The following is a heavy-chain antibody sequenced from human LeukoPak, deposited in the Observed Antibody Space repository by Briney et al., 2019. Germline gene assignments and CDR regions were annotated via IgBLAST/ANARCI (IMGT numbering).Heavy chain of an antibody. CDR3: ARDKGGSRTFDH. V-gene: IGHV4-31*03. CDR2: IIFSGST. Sequence: SQTLSPTFTVSSGSTSSGDYYWSCIRQHPGKGLEWIGYIIFSGSTYYNPSLKSRVTISVDTSKNQFSLRLSSVTAADTDVYSCARDKGGSRTFDHWGQGTLVTVSS. CDR1: SGSTSSGDYY. D-gene: IGHD6-13*01. J-gene: IGHJ4*02.